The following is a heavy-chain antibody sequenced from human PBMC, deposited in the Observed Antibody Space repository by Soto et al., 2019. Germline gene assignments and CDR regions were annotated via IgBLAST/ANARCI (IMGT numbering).Heavy chain of an antibody. V-gene: IGHV4-4*02. Sequence: PSETLSLTCAVSGGSISSSNWWSWVRQPPGKGLDWIGEIYHSGSTNYNPSLKGRVTISVDKSKNQFSLKLNSVTAADTAVYYCARGRLVPAVNFDYWGLGTLVTVSS. D-gene: IGHD2-2*01. CDR3: ARGRLVPAVNFDY. CDR2: IYHSGST. J-gene: IGHJ4*02. CDR1: GGSISSSNW.